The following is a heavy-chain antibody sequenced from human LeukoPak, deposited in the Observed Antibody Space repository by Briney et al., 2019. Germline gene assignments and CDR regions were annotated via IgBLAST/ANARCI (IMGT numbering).Heavy chain of an antibody. Sequence: GGSLRLSCAASGFTFSSYGMHWVRQAPGKGLEWVSSISSSSSYIYYADSVKGRFTISRDNSKNTLYLQMNSLRAEDTAVYYCARDMSGSLDAFDIWGQGTMVTVSS. CDR2: ISSSSSYI. V-gene: IGHV3-21*04. CDR3: ARDMSGSLDAFDI. D-gene: IGHD1-26*01. J-gene: IGHJ3*02. CDR1: GFTFSSYG.